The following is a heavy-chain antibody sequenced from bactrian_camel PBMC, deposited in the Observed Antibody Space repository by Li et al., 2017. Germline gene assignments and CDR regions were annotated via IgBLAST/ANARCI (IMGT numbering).Heavy chain of an antibody. Sequence: VQLVESGGGSVQSGGSLRLSCAPSGYTYSTYCMGWFRRVPGKEREGVATIQTDGSTTYTDSVKGRFTISQDNAKNTVYLQMNTLQPEDTAMYYCAADPGTDYSGSCSQLGGDSVDDFGYWGQGTQVTVS. CDR1: GYTYSTYC. J-gene: IGHJ6*01. CDR3: AADPGTDYSGSCSQLGGDSVDDFGY. V-gene: IGHV3S53*01. D-gene: IGHD3*01. CDR2: IQTDGST.